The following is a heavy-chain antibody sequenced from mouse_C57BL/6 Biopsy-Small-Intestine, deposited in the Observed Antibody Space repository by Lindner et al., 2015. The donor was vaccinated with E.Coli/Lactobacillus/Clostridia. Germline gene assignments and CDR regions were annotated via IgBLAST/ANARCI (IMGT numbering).Heavy chain of an antibody. D-gene: IGHD2-2*01. V-gene: IGHV1-22*01. Sequence: VQLQESGPELVEPGASVKMSCKASGYTFTDYNMHWVKQSHGKSLEWIGYINPNNGGTTYNQKFKGKATLTVNTSSSTAYMELRSLTSEDSAVYYCASDGYDFDYWGQGTTLTVSS. CDR1: GYTFTDYN. CDR2: INPNNGGT. J-gene: IGHJ2*01. CDR3: ASDGYDFDY.